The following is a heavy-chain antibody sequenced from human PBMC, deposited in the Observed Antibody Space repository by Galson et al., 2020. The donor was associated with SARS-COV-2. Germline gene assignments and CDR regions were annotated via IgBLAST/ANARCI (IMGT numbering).Heavy chain of an antibody. V-gene: IGHV3-53*01. CDR2: IYSGGST. Sequence: GGSLRLSCAASGFTVSSNYMSWVRQAPGKELEWVSVIYSGGSTYYADSVKGRFTISRDNSKNTLYLQMNSLRAEDTAVYYCARDPLSFGMDVWGQGTTVTVSS. J-gene: IGHJ6*02. CDR1: GFTVSSNY. CDR3: ARDPLSFGMDV.